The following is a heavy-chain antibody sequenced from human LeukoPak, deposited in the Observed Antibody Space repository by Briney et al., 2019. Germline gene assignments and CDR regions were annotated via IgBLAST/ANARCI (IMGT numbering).Heavy chain of an antibody. CDR3: AGVGYYYDSSGYCYFDY. CDR1: GYTFTSYD. Sequence: ASVKVSCKASGYTFTSYDINWVRQATGQGLEWMGWMNPNSGNTGYAQKFQGRVTMTRNTSISTAYMELSSLRSEDTAVYYCAGVGYYYDSSGYCYFDYWGQGTLVTVSS. D-gene: IGHD3-22*01. V-gene: IGHV1-8*01. J-gene: IGHJ4*02. CDR2: MNPNSGNT.